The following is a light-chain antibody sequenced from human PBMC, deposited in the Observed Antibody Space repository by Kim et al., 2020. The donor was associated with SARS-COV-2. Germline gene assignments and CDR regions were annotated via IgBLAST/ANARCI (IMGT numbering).Light chain of an antibody. Sequence: PGQSITISCTGTSSDVGGYNYVSWYQQHPGKAPKLMSYDVSKRPSGVSNRFSCSKSGNTASLTISGLQAEDEADYYCSSYTSSNVVFGGGTQLTVL. CDR2: DVS. J-gene: IGLJ2*01. CDR1: SSDVGGYNY. CDR3: SSYTSSNVV. V-gene: IGLV2-14*04.